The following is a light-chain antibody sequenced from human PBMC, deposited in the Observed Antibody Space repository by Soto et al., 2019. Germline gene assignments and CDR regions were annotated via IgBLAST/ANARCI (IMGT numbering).Light chain of an antibody. CDR1: QSISSY. V-gene: IGKV1-39*01. J-gene: IGKJ2*01. Sequence: DIQMTQSPSSLSASVGDSVTISCRASQSISSYLNWYLQKPGKAPNLLIYAASNLQSGVPSRFSGSGSGTDFTLTISSLQPEDFATYYCQQTYNTPRTFGQGTKLEI. CDR2: AAS. CDR3: QQTYNTPRT.